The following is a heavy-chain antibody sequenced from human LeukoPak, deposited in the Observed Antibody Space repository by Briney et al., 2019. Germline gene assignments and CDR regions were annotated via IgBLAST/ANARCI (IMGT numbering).Heavy chain of an antibody. J-gene: IGHJ4*02. CDR3: AKDPTSYCSSTSCYPDY. CDR1: GFTFNNYG. Sequence: PGGSLRLSCAASGFTFNNYGMHWVRQAPGKGLEWVAFIRYDGSNKYYADSVKGRFTISRDNSKNTLYLQMNSLRAEDTAVYYCAKDPTSYCSSTSCYPDYWGQGTLVTVSS. V-gene: IGHV3-30*02. D-gene: IGHD2-2*01. CDR2: IRYDGSNK.